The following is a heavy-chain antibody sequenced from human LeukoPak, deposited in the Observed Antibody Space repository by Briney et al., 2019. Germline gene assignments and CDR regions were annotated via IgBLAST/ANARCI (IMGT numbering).Heavy chain of an antibody. CDR1: GFTFDDYG. V-gene: IGHV3-20*04. J-gene: IGHJ4*02. Sequence: GGSLRLSCAASGFTFDDYGMSWVRQAPGKGLEWVSGINWNGGSTGYADSVKGRFTISRDNSKNTLYLQMNSLRAEDTAVYYCARAHSSGWFNFDYWGQGTLVTVSS. D-gene: IGHD6-19*01. CDR3: ARAHSSGWFNFDY. CDR2: INWNGGST.